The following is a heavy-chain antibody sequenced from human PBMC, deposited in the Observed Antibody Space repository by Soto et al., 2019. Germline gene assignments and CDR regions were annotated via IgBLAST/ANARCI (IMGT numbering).Heavy chain of an antibody. CDR2: ISGSDGKT. Sequence: EVQLLESGGGLVRPGGSLRLSCTASGFSFSSYALSWVRQAPGKGLEWVSTISGSDGKTYYADFVKGRFSISRATSKTTLYLEMTRLRVEETAVYYCARWSFLDYWGQGTLVTVS. V-gene: IGHV3-23*01. CDR1: GFSFSSYA. D-gene: IGHD1-26*01. CDR3: ARWSFLDY. J-gene: IGHJ4*02.